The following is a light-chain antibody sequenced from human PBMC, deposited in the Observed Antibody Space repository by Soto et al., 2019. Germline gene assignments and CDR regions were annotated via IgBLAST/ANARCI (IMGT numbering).Light chain of an antibody. CDR2: EVS. J-gene: IGLJ2*01. CDR3: SSYTSSSTLV. Sequence: QSALTQPASVSGSPGQSITISCTGTSSDVGGYNYVSWYQQHPGKALKLMIYEVSNRPSGVSNRFSGSKSGNTASLTISGLQDEDEADYSCSSYTSSSTLVFGGGTKLTVL. V-gene: IGLV2-14*01. CDR1: SSDVGGYNY.